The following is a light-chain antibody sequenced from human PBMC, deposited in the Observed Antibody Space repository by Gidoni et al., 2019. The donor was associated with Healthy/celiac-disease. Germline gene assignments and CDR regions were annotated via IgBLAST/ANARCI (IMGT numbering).Light chain of an antibody. J-gene: IGLJ1*01. Sequence: QSALTQPASVSGSPGQSITISCTGTSSDVGSYTLVSWYQQHPGKAPKLMIYEGSKRPSGVSNRFSGSKSGNTASLTISGLQAEDEADYYCCSYAGSSTPYYVFGTGTKVTVL. V-gene: IGLV2-23*01. CDR1: SSDVGSYTL. CDR3: CSYAGSSTPYYV. CDR2: EGS.